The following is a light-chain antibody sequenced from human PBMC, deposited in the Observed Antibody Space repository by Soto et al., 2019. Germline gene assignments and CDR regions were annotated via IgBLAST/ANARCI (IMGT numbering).Light chain of an antibody. V-gene: IGLV1-40*01. CDR1: SSNIGAGYD. CDR3: CSYAGDLAL. CDR2: DVS. Sequence: QSALTQPPSVSGAPGQRVTISCTGSSSNIGAGYDVQWYQQHPGKAPKLMISDVSKRPSGVPDRFSGSKSGNTASLTISGLQAEDEADYYCCSYAGDLALFGGGTKVTVL. J-gene: IGLJ2*01.